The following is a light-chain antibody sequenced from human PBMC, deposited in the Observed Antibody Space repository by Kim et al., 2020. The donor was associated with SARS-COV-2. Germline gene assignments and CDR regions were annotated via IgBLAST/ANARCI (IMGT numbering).Light chain of an antibody. CDR1: QSVSSTY. CDR3: QQYGTSHRT. Sequence: DIVLTQSPGTLSLSPGEGATLSCRASQSVSSTYLAWYQQKSGQAPRLLIYGTSTRATGTPDRFSGSGSGTDFTLTISRLEPEDFAVYYCQQYGTSHRTFGGGTKVDIK. CDR2: GTS. V-gene: IGKV3-20*01. J-gene: IGKJ4*01.